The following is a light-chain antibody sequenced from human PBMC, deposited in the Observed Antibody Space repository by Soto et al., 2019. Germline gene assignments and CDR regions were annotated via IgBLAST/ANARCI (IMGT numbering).Light chain of an antibody. Sequence: IQLTQSPSTQSASVGDRVTITCRASQTIDKKLAWYQQKPGKAPKLLILDASTLETGVPLRFSGSGSGTEFSLSINSLHPEDFGTYFCQQYDLYWTFGQGTKVGI. CDR1: QTIDKK. CDR3: QQYDLYWT. V-gene: IGKV1-5*01. J-gene: IGKJ1*01. CDR2: DAS.